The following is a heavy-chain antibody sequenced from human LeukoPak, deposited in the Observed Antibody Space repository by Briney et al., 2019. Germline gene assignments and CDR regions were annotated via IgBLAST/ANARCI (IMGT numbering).Heavy chain of an antibody. Sequence: GASVKVSCKVSGYALSELSMHWVRQAPGEGLEWMGGFDTEEAEKMYAQKFQGRVTMTEDTSTDTAYMELSSLRSEDTAVYYCAVVWFGELLSSFEGYYMDVWGKGTTVTVSS. D-gene: IGHD3-10*01. CDR2: FDTEEAEK. CDR3: AVVWFGELLSSFEGYYMDV. V-gene: IGHV1-24*01. CDR1: GYALSELS. J-gene: IGHJ6*03.